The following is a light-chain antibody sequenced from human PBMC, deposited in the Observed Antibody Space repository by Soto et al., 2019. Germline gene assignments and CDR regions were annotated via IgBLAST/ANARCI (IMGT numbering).Light chain of an antibody. V-gene: IGLV1-44*01. CDR2: TDN. CDR1: SSNIGSNA. Sequence: QLVLTQPPSASGTPGQRVTISCSGSSSNIGSNAVYWYQQFPGTAPKLLIYTDNQRPSGVPDRFSGSKSGTSASLAISGLQSEDEADYFCAAWDGSLNAYVFGTGTKLTVL. CDR3: AAWDGSLNAYV. J-gene: IGLJ1*01.